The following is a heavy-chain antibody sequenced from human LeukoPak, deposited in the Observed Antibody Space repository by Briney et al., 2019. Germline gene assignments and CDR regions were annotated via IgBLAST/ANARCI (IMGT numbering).Heavy chain of an antibody. CDR3: ATIQLAAAPDY. CDR2: ISSSSSYI. V-gene: IGHV3-21*01. D-gene: IGHD6-13*01. CDR1: GFTFSSYS. Sequence: GGSLRLSCAASGFTFSSYSMNWVRQAPGKGLVWVSSISSSSSYIYYADSVKGRFTISRDNAKNSLYLQMNSLRAEDTAVYYCATIQLAAAPDYWGQGTLVTVSS. J-gene: IGHJ4*02.